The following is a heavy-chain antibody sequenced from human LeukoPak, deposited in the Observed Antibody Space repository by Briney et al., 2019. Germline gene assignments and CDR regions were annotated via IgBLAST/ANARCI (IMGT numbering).Heavy chain of an antibody. CDR1: GFTFSSYA. J-gene: IGHJ4*02. D-gene: IGHD6-19*01. CDR2: ISGSGGST. Sequence: GGSLRLSCAASGFTFSSYAMSWVRQAPGKGLEWVSAISGSGGSTYYADSVKGRFTISRDNAKNSLYLQMNSLRADDTGVYYCARDSGAVAFDYWGQGTLVTVSS. V-gene: IGHV3-23*01. CDR3: ARDSGAVAFDY.